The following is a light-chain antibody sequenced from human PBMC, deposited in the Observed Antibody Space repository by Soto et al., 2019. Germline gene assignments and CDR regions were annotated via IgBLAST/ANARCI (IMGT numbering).Light chain of an antibody. CDR2: KAS. CDR1: QSISSW. Sequence: DIQMTQSPSTLSASVGDRVTIPCRASQSISSWLAWYQQKPGKAPNLLIYKASSLESGVPSRFSGSGAGTEFTLTISSLQPDDFATYYCQQYHSYSRTFGQGTKVEIK. V-gene: IGKV1-5*03. CDR3: QQYHSYSRT. J-gene: IGKJ1*01.